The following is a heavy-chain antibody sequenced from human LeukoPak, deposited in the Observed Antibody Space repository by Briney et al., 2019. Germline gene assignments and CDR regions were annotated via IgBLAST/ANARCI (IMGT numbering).Heavy chain of an antibody. CDR2: IYHSGST. J-gene: IGHJ4*02. D-gene: IGHD2-15*01. V-gene: IGHV4-4*02. CDR1: GGSNSSSNW. Sequence: SGTLSLTCAVSGGSNSSSNWWSWVRQPPGKGLEWIGEIYHSGSTNYNPSLKSRVTISVDKSKNQFSLKLSSVIAADTAVYYCAREDRSGDNCYRRRYYFDYWGQGTLVTVSS. CDR3: AREDRSGDNCYRRRYYFDY.